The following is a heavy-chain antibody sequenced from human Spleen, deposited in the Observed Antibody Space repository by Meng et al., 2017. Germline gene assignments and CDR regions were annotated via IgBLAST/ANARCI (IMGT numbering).Heavy chain of an antibody. CDR2: IYYSGST. CDR1: GGSISSYY. Sequence: SETLSLTCTVSGGSISSYYWSWIRQPPGKGLEWIGYIYYSGSTNYNPSLKSRVTISVDTSKNQFSLKLSSVTAADTAVYYCARAAAASFEYWGQGTLITVSS. CDR3: ARAAAASFEY. J-gene: IGHJ4*02. V-gene: IGHV4-59*01. D-gene: IGHD6-13*01.